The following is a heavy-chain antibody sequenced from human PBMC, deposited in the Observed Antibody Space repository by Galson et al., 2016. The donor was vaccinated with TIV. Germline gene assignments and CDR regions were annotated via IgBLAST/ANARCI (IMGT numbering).Heavy chain of an antibody. CDR3: ARQDYYGSGGFKPTDCSFYYGMDV. V-gene: IGHV5-51*01. CDR2: IYPGDSDT. CDR1: GYSFTTYW. D-gene: IGHD3-10*01. J-gene: IGHJ6*02. Sequence: QSGAEVTKPGESLKISCKGSGYSFTTYWIGWVRQMPGKGLEWMGIIYPGDSDTRYSPSFRGQVTISADKSISTAYLQWSSLKASETAMSYCARQDYYGSGGFKPTDCSFYYGMDVWGQGTTVIVSS.